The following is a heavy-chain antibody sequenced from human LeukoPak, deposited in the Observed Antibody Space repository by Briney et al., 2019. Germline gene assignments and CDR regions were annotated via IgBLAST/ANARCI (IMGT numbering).Heavy chain of an antibody. CDR2: ITTSDGNT. CDR3: AKERDYGPADY. V-gene: IGHV3-23*01. CDR1: GFTFSSYT. D-gene: IGHD4/OR15-4a*01. Sequence: HPGGSLRLSCAASGFTFSSYTMSWVRQAPGKGLEWVSTITTSDGNTYYADSVKGRFTVSRDNSKNTMFLQMNSLRAEDTAIYYCAKERDYGPADYWGQGTLVTVSS. J-gene: IGHJ4*02.